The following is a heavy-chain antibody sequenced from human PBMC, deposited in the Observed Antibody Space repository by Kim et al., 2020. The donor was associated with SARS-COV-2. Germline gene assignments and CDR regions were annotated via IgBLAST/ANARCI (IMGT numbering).Heavy chain of an antibody. CDR2: ISWNSGSI. J-gene: IGHJ4*02. Sequence: GGSLRLSCAASGFTFGDYAMHWVRQAPGKGLEWVSGISWNSGSIGYADSVKGRFTISRDNAKNSLYLQMNSLRAEDTALYYCAKGGYNWNYLLFDYWGQGTLVTVSS. V-gene: IGHV3-9*01. D-gene: IGHD1-7*01. CDR1: GFTFGDYA. CDR3: AKGGYNWNYLLFDY.